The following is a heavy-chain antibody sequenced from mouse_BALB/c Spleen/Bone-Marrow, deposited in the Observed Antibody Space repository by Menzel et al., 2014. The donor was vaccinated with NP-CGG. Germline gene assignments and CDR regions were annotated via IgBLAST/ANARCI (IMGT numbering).Heavy chain of an antibody. D-gene: IGHD2-14*01. V-gene: IGHV1-9*01. J-gene: IGHJ2*02. CDR1: GYTFSSYW. Sequence: QVQLQQSGAELMKPGASVKISCKATGYTFSSYWIEWVKQRPGHGLEWIGEILPGSGTTNYNEKFKGKATFTADTSSNTAYMQLNRLTSEDSAVSYCARGNHRYYFDFWGQRTSLTVSS. CDR2: ILPGSGTT. CDR3: ARGNHRYYFDF.